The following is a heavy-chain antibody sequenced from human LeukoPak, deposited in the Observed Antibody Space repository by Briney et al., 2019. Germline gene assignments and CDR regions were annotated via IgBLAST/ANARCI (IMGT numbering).Heavy chain of an antibody. Sequence: ASVKVSCKASGYTFTSYGISWVRQAPGQGLEWMGWISAYNGNTNYAQKLHGRVTMTTDTSTSTAYMELRSLRSDDTAVYYCARDSVPYYYVSSGFDYWGQGTLVTVSS. CDR1: GYTFTSYG. D-gene: IGHD3-22*01. CDR2: ISAYNGNT. V-gene: IGHV1-18*01. CDR3: ARDSVPYYYVSSGFDY. J-gene: IGHJ4*02.